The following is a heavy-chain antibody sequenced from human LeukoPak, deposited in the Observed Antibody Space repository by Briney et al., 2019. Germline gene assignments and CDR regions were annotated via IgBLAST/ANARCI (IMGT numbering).Heavy chain of an antibody. Sequence: SGGSLRLSCAASGFTFSSYSMNWVRQAPGKGLEWVSSISSSSSYISYADSVKGRFTISRDNAKNSLYLQMNSLRAEDTAVYYCASLRGYSYGYSYWGQGTLVTVSS. V-gene: IGHV3-21*01. D-gene: IGHD5-18*01. CDR2: ISSSSSYI. CDR3: ASLRGYSYGYSY. CDR1: GFTFSSYS. J-gene: IGHJ4*02.